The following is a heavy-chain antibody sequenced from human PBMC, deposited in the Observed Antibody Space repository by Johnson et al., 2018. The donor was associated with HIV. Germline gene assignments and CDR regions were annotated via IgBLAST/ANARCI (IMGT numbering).Heavy chain of an antibody. V-gene: IGHV3-20*04. CDR2: INWNGGST. J-gene: IGHJ3*02. CDR1: GFTFDDYG. Sequence: VQLVESGGVVVQPGGSLRLSCAASGFTFDDYGMSWVRQVPGKGLEWVSGINWNGGSTGYADSVKGRFTISRDNAKNSLYLQMNSLRAEDTALYYCARGPTMRYCTNGVCYIGAFDIWGQGTMVTVSS. D-gene: IGHD2-8*01. CDR3: ARGPTMRYCTNGVCYIGAFDI.